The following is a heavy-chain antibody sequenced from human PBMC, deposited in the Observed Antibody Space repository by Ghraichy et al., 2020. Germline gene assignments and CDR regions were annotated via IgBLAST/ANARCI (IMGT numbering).Heavy chain of an antibody. V-gene: IGHV4-39*01. CDR3: ARGTDYYDSSGSSDAFDI. CDR1: GGSISSSSYY. D-gene: IGHD3-22*01. CDR2: IYYSGST. J-gene: IGHJ3*02. Sequence: SETLSLTCTVSGGSISSSSYYWSWIRQPPGKGLDWIGGIYYSGSTYYNPSLKIRVTISVYTSKNQFSLKLSSVTAADTAVYYCARGTDYYDSSGSSDAFDIWGQGTMVTVSS.